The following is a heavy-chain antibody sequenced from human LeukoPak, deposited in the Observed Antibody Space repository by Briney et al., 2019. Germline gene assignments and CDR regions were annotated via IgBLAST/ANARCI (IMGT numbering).Heavy chain of an antibody. CDR2: IWYDGSNK. D-gene: IGHD6-13*01. Sequence: GGSLRLSCAASGFTFSSYGMHWVRQAPGKGLEWMAVIWYDGSNKYYADSVKGRFTISRDNSKNTLYLQMNSLRAEDTAVYYCARDTDSSSWYRGTYGMDVWGQGTTVTVSS. CDR1: GFTFSSYG. J-gene: IGHJ6*02. CDR3: ARDTDSSSWYRGTYGMDV. V-gene: IGHV3-33*01.